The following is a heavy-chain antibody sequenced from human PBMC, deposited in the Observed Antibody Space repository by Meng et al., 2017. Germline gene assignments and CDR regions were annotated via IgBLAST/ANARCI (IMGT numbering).Heavy chain of an antibody. CDR3: AKDHDFWSGYYTRFDY. J-gene: IGHJ4*02. V-gene: IGHV3-20*04. D-gene: IGHD3-3*01. Sequence: GESLKISCAASGFTFVDYAMSWVRQAPGKGLEWVSGINWNGGSTGYADSVKGRFTISRDNSKNTLYLQMNSLRAEDTAVYYCAKDHDFWSGYYTRFDYWGQGTLVTVSS. CDR2: INWNGGST. CDR1: GFTFVDYA.